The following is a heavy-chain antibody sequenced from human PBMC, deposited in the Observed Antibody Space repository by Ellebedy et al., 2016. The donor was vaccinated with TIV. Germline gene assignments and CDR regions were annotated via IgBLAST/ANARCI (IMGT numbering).Heavy chain of an antibody. CDR2: INPGGGST. V-gene: IGHV1-46*01. CDR3: ARASFLTGNPFDY. Sequence: ASVKVSXKASRYKFTSDFMHWVRQVPGQGLEWMGIINPGGGSTSYSQKFQGRVTMTRDTSTSTVYMELSSLRSEDAAVYYCARASFLTGNPFDYWGQGTLVTVSS. D-gene: IGHD3-9*01. J-gene: IGHJ4*02. CDR1: RYKFTSDF.